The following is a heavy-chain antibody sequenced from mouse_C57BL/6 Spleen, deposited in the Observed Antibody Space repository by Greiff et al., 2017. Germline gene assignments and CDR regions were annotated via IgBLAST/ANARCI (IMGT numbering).Heavy chain of an antibody. CDR2: IDPSDSYT. CDR1: GYTFTSYW. CDR3: ARVGRLRPEFAY. J-gene: IGHJ3*01. D-gene: IGHD2-4*01. V-gene: IGHV1-50*01. Sequence: QVQLQQPGAELVKPGASVKLSCKASGYTFTSYWMQWVKQRPGQGLEWIGEIDPSDSYTNYNQKFKGKATLTVDTSSSTAYMQLSSLTSEDSAVYYCARVGRLRPEFAYWGQGTLVTVSA.